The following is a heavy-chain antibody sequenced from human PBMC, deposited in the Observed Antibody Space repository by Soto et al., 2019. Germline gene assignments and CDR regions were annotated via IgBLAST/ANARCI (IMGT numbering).Heavy chain of an antibody. D-gene: IGHD5-12*01. J-gene: IGHJ2*01. CDR2: FDPEDGET. CDR1: GYTLTELS. CDR3: ATDRLYGGYGTGRWYFDL. V-gene: IGHV1-24*01. Sequence: ASVKVSCKVSGYTLTELSMHWVRQAPGKGLEWMGGFDPEDGETIYAQKFQGRVTMTEDTSTDTAYMELSSLRSEDTAVYYCATDRLYGGYGTGRWYFDLWGRGTLVTVSS.